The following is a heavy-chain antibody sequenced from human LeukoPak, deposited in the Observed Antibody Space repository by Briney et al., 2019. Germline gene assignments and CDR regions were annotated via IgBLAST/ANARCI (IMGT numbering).Heavy chain of an antibody. D-gene: IGHD3-10*01. CDR2: IIPIFGTA. CDR3: ATYLRGSTGVQNWFDP. CDR1: GGTFSSYA. Sequence: SVKVSCKASGGTFSSYAISWVRQARGQGLEWMGWIIPIFGTANYAQKFQGRVTITTDESTSTAYMELSSLRSEDTAVYYCATYLRGSTGVQNWFDPWGQGTLVTVSS. J-gene: IGHJ5*02. V-gene: IGHV1-69*05.